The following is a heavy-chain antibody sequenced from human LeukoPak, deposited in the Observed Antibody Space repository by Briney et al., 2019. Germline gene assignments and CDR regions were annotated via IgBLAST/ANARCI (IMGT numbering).Heavy chain of an antibody. V-gene: IGHV3-13*04. D-gene: IGHD2-15*01. J-gene: IGHJ4*02. CDR3: ARGGGFDF. Sequence: NPGGSLRLSCAASGFTFNSFDMHWVPQVTGKGLEWVSGIGPAGDTYYPVSMKGRSTTSRENAKNSLYLQMNRLRAGDTGVYYCARGGGFDFWGQGTLVTVSS. CDR1: GFTFNSFD. CDR2: IGPAGDT.